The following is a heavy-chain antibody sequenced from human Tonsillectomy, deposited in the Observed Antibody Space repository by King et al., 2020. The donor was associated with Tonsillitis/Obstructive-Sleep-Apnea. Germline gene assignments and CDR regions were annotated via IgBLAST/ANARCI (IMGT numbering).Heavy chain of an antibody. J-gene: IGHJ4*02. CDR1: GYSFTSYW. V-gene: IGHV5-10-1*01. Sequence: VQLVESGAEVKKPGESLKISCKGSGYSFTSYWISWVRQMPGKGLEWIGRIDPSYSFINYSPSFQGHVTISADKSISTACLQWSSLKASDTAMYYCTVGFDFWSGYTPSDSWGQGTLVTVSS. D-gene: IGHD3-3*01. CDR3: TVGFDFWSGYTPSDS. CDR2: IDPSYSFI.